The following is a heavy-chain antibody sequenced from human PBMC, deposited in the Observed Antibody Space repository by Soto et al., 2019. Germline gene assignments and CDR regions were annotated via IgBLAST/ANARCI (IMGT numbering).Heavy chain of an antibody. CDR3: ARDSDFWSGYEFDY. V-gene: IGHV3-30-3*01. J-gene: IGHJ4*02. D-gene: IGHD3-3*01. CDR1: GFTFSSYA. CDR2: ISYDGSNK. Sequence: QVQLVESGGGVVQPGRSLRLSCAASGFTFSSYAMHWVRQAPGKGLEWVAVISYDGSNKYYADSVKGRFTISRDNSKNTLYLQMNSLRAEATAVYYCARDSDFWSGYEFDYWGQGTLVTVSS.